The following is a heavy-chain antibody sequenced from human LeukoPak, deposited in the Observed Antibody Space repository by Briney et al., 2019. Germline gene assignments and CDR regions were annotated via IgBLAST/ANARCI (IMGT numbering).Heavy chain of an antibody. CDR1: GFTFSSYE. CDR2: ISSSGSTI. J-gene: IGHJ3*02. Sequence: PGGSLRLSCAASGFTFSSYEMNWVRQAPGKGLEWVSYISSSGSTIYYADSVKGRFTISRDNAKNSLYLQMNSLRAEDTAVYYCARETDDYGDYAAFDIWGQGTMVTVSS. V-gene: IGHV3-48*03. CDR3: ARETDDYGDYAAFDI. D-gene: IGHD4-17*01.